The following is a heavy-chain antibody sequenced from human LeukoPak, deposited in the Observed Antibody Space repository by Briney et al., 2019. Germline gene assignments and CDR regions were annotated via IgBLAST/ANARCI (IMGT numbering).Heavy chain of an antibody. CDR1: GFTFSSYS. V-gene: IGHV3-21*01. Sequence: GGSLRLSCAASGFTFSSYSMNWVRQAPGKGLEWVSSISSSSSYIYYADSVKGRFTISRDNAKNSLYLQMNSLRAEDTAVYYCARDFPNAFWSGVISYMDVWGKGTTVTVSS. D-gene: IGHD3-3*01. CDR2: ISSSSSYI. J-gene: IGHJ6*03. CDR3: ARDFPNAFWSGVISYMDV.